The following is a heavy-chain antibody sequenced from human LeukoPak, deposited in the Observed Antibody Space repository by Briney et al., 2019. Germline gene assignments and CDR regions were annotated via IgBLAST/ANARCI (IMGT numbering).Heavy chain of an antibody. J-gene: IGHJ4*02. CDR3: ARRAGAYSHPYDY. Sequence: GGSLRLSCAASGHNFNNYAMSWVRQAPGKGLEWVSFIYSDNTHYSDSVKGGFTISRDNSKNTLYLQMNSLRAEDTAVYYCARRAGAYSHPYDYWGQGTLVTVSS. D-gene: IGHD4/OR15-4a*01. V-gene: IGHV3-66*04. CDR2: IYSDNT. CDR1: GHNFNNYA.